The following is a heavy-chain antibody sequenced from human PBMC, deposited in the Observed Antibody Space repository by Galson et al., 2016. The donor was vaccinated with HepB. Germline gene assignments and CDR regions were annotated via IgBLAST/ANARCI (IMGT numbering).Heavy chain of an antibody. CDR2: IYYSGIT. CDR1: GGSISGYY. Sequence: LSLTCTVSGGSISGYYWSWIRQPPGKGLEWIGYIYYSGITSYNPSLKSRLTISVDTSKNQFSLKLSSVTAADTAVYYCARPARPYSGYDPFDYWGQGTLVTVSS. CDR3: ARPARPYSGYDPFDY. V-gene: IGHV4-59*01. D-gene: IGHD5-12*01. J-gene: IGHJ4*02.